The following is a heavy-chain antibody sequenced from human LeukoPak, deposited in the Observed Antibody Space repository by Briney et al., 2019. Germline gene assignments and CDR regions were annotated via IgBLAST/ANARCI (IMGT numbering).Heavy chain of an antibody. J-gene: IGHJ4*02. Sequence: GGSLRLSCAASGFTFSSYAMSWVRQAPGKGLEWVSAISGSGGSTYYADSVKGRFTISGDNSKNTLYLQMNSLRAEDTAVYYCAKCTIFRVGTHDYWGQGTLVTVSS. D-gene: IGHD3-3*01. V-gene: IGHV3-23*01. CDR1: GFTFSSYA. CDR2: ISGSGGST. CDR3: AKCTIFRVGTHDY.